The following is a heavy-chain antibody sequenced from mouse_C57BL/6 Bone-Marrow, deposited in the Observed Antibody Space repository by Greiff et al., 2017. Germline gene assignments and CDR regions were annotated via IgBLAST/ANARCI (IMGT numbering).Heavy chain of an antibody. J-gene: IGHJ3*01. CDR2: IDPSDSYT. CDR1: GYTFTSYW. D-gene: IGHD2-3*01. CDR3: AGYYDGDWFAY. Sequence: QVQLQQSGAELVKPGASVKLSCKASGYTFTSYWMQWVKQRPGQGLEWIGEIDPSDSYTNYNQKFKGKATLTVDTSSSTAYMQLSSLTSEDSAVYYGAGYYDGDWFAYWGQGTLVTVSA. V-gene: IGHV1-50*01.